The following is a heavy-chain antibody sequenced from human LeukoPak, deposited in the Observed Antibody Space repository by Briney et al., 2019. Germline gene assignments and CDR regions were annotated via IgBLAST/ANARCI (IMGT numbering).Heavy chain of an antibody. CDR1: GYAFSSYD. CDR3: ARSANPATAFDY. Sequence: ASVKVSCKASGYAFSSYDINWVRQAPGQGLEWMGWISTHNGNTNYAQKLQGRVTMTTDTSTSTAYMELSRLRSDDTAVYYCARSANPATAFDYWGQGTLVTVSS. D-gene: IGHD2-21*02. CDR2: ISTHNGNT. V-gene: IGHV1-18*01. J-gene: IGHJ4*02.